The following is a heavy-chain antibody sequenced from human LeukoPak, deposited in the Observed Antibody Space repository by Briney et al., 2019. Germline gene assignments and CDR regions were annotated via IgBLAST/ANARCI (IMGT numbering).Heavy chain of an antibody. Sequence: GGSLRLSCAASGFTFSNAWMSWVRQAPGKGLEWVSVIYSGGSTYYADSVKGRFTISRDNSKNTLYLQMNSLRAEDAAVYYCTRDRIDYGDYVDYRGQGTLVTVSS. CDR1: GFTFSNAW. J-gene: IGHJ4*02. CDR3: TRDRIDYGDYVDY. V-gene: IGHV3-66*01. D-gene: IGHD4-17*01. CDR2: IYSGGST.